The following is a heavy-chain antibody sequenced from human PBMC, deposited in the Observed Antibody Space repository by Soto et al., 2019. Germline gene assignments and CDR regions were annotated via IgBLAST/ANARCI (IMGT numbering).Heavy chain of an antibody. CDR2: ISYDGSNK. Sequence: ESGGGVVQPGRSLRLSCAASGFTFSSYGMHWVRQAPGKGLEWVAVISYDGSNKYYADSVKGRFTISRDNSKNTLYLQMNSLRAEDTAVYDCAKDLDYPYYFDYWGQGTLVTVSS. CDR1: GFTFSSYG. J-gene: IGHJ4*02. CDR3: AKDLDYPYYFDY. D-gene: IGHD5-12*01. V-gene: IGHV3-30*18.